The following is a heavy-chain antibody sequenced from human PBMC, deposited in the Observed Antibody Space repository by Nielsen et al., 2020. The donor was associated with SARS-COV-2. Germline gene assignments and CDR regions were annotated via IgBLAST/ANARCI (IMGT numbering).Heavy chain of an antibody. CDR1: GFTFSSYS. Sequence: GGSLRLSCAASGFTFSSYSMNWVRQAPGKGLEWVSYISSSGSTIYYADSVKGRFTISRDNAKNSLYLQMNSLRDEDTAVYYCARDDGSYYPVYYFDYWGQGTLVTVSS. CDR2: ISSSGSTI. V-gene: IGHV3-48*02. J-gene: IGHJ4*02. CDR3: ARDDGSYYPVYYFDY. D-gene: IGHD1-26*01.